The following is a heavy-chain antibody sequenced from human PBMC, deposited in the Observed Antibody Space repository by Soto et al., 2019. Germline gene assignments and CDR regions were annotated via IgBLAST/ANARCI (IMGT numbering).Heavy chain of an antibody. J-gene: IGHJ6*02. V-gene: IGHV3-11*01. CDR1: GFTFIDYY. CDR2: ISSSGGTI. Sequence: QVQLEESGGGLVEPGGSLRLSCATSGFTFIDYYMHWIRQDPGKGLEWLSAISSSGGTIYSADSVKGRFTISRDNAENSLYLQMTSLRVEDTAVYYCARERDDGLDVWGQGTTVTVSS. CDR3: ARERDDGLDV. D-gene: IGHD1-1*01.